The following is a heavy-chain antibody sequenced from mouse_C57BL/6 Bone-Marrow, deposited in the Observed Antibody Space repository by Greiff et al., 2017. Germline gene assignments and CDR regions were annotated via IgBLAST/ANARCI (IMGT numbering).Heavy chain of an antibody. J-gene: IGHJ2*01. D-gene: IGHD2-3*01. CDR3: ARRDGYYVDFDY. CDR2: IYPRSGNT. Sequence: QVHVKQSGAELARPGASVKLSCKASGYTFTSYGISWVKQRTGQGLEWIGEIYPRSGNTYYNEKFKGKATLTADKSSSTAYMERRSLTSEDSAVYFCARRDGYYVDFDYWGQGTTLTVSS. V-gene: IGHV1-81*01. CDR1: GYTFTSYG.